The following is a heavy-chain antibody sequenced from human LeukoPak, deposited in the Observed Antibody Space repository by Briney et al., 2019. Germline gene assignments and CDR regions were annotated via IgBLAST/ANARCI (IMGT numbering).Heavy chain of an antibody. J-gene: IGHJ6*02. V-gene: IGHV5-51*01. D-gene: IGHD2-2*01. CDR2: IYPGDSDT. Sequence: GDSLKISCKGSGYSFTSYWIGWMRQMPGKGLEWMGIIYPGDSDTRYSPSFQGQVTISADKSISTAYLQWSSLKASDTAMYYCARHGPYCSSASCYVSHYYYGMDVWGQGTTVTVSS. CDR1: GYSFTSYW. CDR3: ARHGPYCSSASCYVSHYYYGMDV.